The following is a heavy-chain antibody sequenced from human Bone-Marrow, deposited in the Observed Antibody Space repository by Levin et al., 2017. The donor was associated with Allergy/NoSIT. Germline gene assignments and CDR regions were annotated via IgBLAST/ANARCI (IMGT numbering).Heavy chain of an antibody. CDR2: VVDSGST. V-gene: IGHV4-59*01. D-gene: IGHD1-1*01. CDR1: GDSIYNYH. CDR3: ARDSLVQTPYYYYGMDV. J-gene: IGHJ6*02. Sequence: SETLSLTYTVSGDSIYNYHWSWIRQPPGKGLEWIGFVVDSGSTNYNPSLMSRVTISIDTSKSQFSLKLTSVTAADTAVYYCARDSLVQTPYYYYGMDVWGQGTTVTVSS.